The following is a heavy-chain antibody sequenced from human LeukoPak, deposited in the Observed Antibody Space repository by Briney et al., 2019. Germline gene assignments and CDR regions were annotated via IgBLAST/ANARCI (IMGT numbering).Heavy chain of an antibody. CDR1: GYTFSGYY. CDR2: INPYSGGT. Sequence: ASVKVSCKASGYTFSGYYMHWVRQAPGQGVEWMGWINPYSGGTNYAQKFQGRVTMTRDTSISTAYMELSRLRSDDTAVYYCARAGYFDWLSLSPYYFDYWGQGTLVTVSS. D-gene: IGHD3-9*01. V-gene: IGHV1-2*02. J-gene: IGHJ4*02. CDR3: ARAGYFDWLSLSPYYFDY.